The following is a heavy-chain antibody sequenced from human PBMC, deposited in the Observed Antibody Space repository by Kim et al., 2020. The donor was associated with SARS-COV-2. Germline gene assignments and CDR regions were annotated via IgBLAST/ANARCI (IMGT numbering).Heavy chain of an antibody. D-gene: IGHD6-19*01. CDR1: GGSISSYY. J-gene: IGHJ6*02. CDR2: IYTSGST. Sequence: SETLSLTCTVSGGSISSYYWSWIRQPAGKGLEWIGRIYTSGSTNYNPSLKSRVTMSVDTSKNQFSLKLSSVTAADTAVYYCARDLWASYSSGWEYYYYGMDVWGQGTTVTVSS. V-gene: IGHV4-4*07. CDR3: ARDLWASYSSGWEYYYYGMDV.